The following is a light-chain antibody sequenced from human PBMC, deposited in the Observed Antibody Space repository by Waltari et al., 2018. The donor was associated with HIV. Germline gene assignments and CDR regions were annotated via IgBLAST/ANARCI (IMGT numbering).Light chain of an antibody. V-gene: IGLV2-23*01. CDR1: RSDVGSYNL. Sequence: QSALTQPASVSGSPGQPITISCPGTRSDVGSYNLVSWYQQHPVNSPKLMIYEGSKRPSGVSKRFSGSKSGNTASLTISGLQAEDEADYYCCSYAGSSTYVFGTGTKVTVL. J-gene: IGLJ1*01. CDR3: CSYAGSSTYV. CDR2: EGS.